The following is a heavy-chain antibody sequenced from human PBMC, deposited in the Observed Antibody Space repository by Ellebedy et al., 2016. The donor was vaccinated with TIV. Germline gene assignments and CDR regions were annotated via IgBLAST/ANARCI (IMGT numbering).Heavy chain of an antibody. Sequence: MPSETLSLTCTVSGGSMTNYYWSWTRQPPGKGLEWIGNIYYSGSTNYNPSLKSRVTMTVDPSKDQFSLKLHSMTAADTALYYCARLWTGVSTHLDYWGQGTLVTVSS. D-gene: IGHD1-1*01. CDR1: GGSMTNYY. CDR2: IYYSGST. J-gene: IGHJ4*02. V-gene: IGHV4-59*08. CDR3: ARLWTGVSTHLDY.